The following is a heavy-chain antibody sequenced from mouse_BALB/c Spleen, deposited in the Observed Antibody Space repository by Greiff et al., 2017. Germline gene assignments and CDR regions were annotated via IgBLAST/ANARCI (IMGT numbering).Heavy chain of an antibody. V-gene: IGHV1-67*01. D-gene: IGHD1-1*01. Sequence: QVQLQQSGPELVRPGVSVKISCKGSGYTFTDYAMHWVKQSHAKSLEWIGVISTYSGNTNYNQKFKGKATMTVDKSSSTAYMELARLTSEDSAIYYCAREGDYYGSSPWYFDVWGAGTTVTVPS. CDR2: ISTYSGNT. CDR3: AREGDYYGSSPWYFDV. CDR1: GYTFTDYA. J-gene: IGHJ1*01.